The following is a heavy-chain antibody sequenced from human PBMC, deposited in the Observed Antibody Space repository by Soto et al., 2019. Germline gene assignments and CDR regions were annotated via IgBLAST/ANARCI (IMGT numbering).Heavy chain of an antibody. V-gene: IGHV3-23*01. CDR1: GSGLSFRFYA. J-gene: IGHJ6*02. CDR3: AKGPNLGGWLVGYYGMDV. Sequence: PGGSLRLSCVASGSGLSFRFYAMNWVRQAPGKGLEWVSSISARDYSTYNTDSVKGRFTTSRDNSKNTLYLQMNSLRAEDTAVYYCAKGPNLGGWLVGYYGMDVWGQGTTVTVSS. D-gene: IGHD6-19*01. CDR2: ISARDYST.